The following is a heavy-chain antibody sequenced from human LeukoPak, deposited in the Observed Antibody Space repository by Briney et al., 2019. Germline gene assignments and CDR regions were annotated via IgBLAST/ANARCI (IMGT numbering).Heavy chain of an antibody. D-gene: IGHD3-3*01. CDR3: ARDLIFGVVSGWFDP. CDR1: GYTFTGCY. J-gene: IGHJ5*02. V-gene: IGHV1-2*02. CDR2: INPNSGGT. Sequence: ASVKVSCKASGYTFTGCYMHWVRQAPGQGLEWMGWINPNSGGTNYAQKFQGRVTMTRDTSISTAYMEPSRLRSDDTAVYYCARDLIFGVVSGWFDPWGQGTLVTVSS.